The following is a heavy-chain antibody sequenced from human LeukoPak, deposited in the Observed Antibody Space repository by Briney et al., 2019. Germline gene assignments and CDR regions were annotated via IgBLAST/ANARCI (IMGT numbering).Heavy chain of an antibody. Sequence: SQTLSLTCTDSGGSISSGGYYWSWIRQHPGKGLKWIGYIYYSGSTYYNPSLKSRVTISVVTSKNQFSLKLSSVTAADTAVYYCARYYYDSSGYYYFDYWGQGTLVTVSS. CDR3: ARYYYDSSGYYYFDY. CDR2: IYYSGST. V-gene: IGHV4-31*03. J-gene: IGHJ4*02. D-gene: IGHD3-22*01. CDR1: GGSISSGGYY.